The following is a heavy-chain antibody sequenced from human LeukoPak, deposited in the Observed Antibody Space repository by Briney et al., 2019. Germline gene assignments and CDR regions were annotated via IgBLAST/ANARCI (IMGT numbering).Heavy chain of an antibody. CDR3: TTDLEGYCSE. CDR2: IKSKTDGGTT. CDR1: GFTFSSYG. Sequence: GGSLRLSCAASGFTFSSYGMHWVRQAPGKGLEWVGRIKSKTDGGTTDYAAPVKGRFTISRDDSKNTLYLQMNSLKTEDTAVYYCTTDLEGYCSEWSQGTLVTVSS. J-gene: IGHJ4*02. D-gene: IGHD2-15*01. V-gene: IGHV3-15*01.